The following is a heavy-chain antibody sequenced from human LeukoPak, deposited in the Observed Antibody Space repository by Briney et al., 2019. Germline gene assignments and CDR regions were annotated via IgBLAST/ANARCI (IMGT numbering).Heavy chain of an antibody. CDR3: AREYSSSSGRRAFDI. CDR2: IYYSGST. J-gene: IGHJ3*02. V-gene: IGHV4-59*08. Sequence: PSETLSLTCTVSGGSIIGYYWSWIRQPPGKGLEWIGYIYYSGSTNYNPSLKGRLTISIDTSENQFSLKLSSVTATDTAVYYCAREYSSSSGRRAFDIWGQGTMVTVSS. D-gene: IGHD6-6*01. CDR1: GGSIIGYY.